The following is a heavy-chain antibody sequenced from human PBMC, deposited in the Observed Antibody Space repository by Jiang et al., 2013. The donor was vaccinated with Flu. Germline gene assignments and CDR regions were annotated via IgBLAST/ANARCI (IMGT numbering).Heavy chain of an antibody. CDR2: IYYSGST. CDR1: GGSISSDGYF. V-gene: IGHV4-30-4*08. Sequence: QLVESGPGQVKPSQTLSLTCTVSGGSISSDGYFWSWVRQPPGKGLEWIGNIYYSGSTDYNPSLKSRLTMSVDTSKNQFSLRLNSVTAADTAVYYCARFPYGDFVSYFDPWGQGILVTVSS. CDR3: ARFPYGDFVSYFDP. J-gene: IGHJ5*02. D-gene: IGHD4-17*01.